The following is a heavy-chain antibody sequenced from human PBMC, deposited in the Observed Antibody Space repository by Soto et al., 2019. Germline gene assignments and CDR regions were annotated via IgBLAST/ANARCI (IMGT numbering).Heavy chain of an antibody. CDR2: ISTNSGNT. Sequence: ASVKVSCKASGYPFGTYAITWVRQAPGQGLEWVGWISTNSGNTYYAQNFQGRVTLTTDTSTTTAYMEFRSLTSDDTAIYYCASLQTSGWYGVHWGQGTLVTVSS. CDR1: GYPFGTYA. J-gene: IGHJ4*02. V-gene: IGHV1-18*04. D-gene: IGHD6-19*01. CDR3: ASLQTSGWYGVH.